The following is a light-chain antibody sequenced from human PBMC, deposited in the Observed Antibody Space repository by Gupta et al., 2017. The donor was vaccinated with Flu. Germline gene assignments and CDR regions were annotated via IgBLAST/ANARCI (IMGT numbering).Light chain of an antibody. Sequence: GTAAISCRTRHSIARYLFWCQQRPGQTARRLLYDAANRSTGIPARCSGSGSGTDYTRTISELEPEDFAFYYCRQRAHWWPITFGQGTRLEIK. CDR1: HSIARY. CDR3: RQRAHWWPIT. J-gene: IGKJ5*01. V-gene: IGKV3-11*01. CDR2: DAA.